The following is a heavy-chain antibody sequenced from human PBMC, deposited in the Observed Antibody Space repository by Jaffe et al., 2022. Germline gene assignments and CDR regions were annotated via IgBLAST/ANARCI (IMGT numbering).Heavy chain of an antibody. D-gene: IGHD3-9*01. V-gene: IGHV4-38-2*01. CDR2: FYLNGKT. Sequence: QVQLQESGPGLVKPSETLSLTCAVSGYSFSSGYYWAWIRQPPGKGLEWLGAFYLNGKTFYNPSLKSRLTISVDTSKNQFSLKLTSVTAADTAVYYCARLQHWFRYLDYWGQGTLVTVSS. J-gene: IGHJ4*02. CDR3: ARLQHWFRYLDY. CDR1: GYSFSSGYY.